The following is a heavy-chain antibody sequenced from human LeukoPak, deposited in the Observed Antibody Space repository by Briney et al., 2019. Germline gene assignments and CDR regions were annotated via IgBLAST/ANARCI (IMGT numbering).Heavy chain of an antibody. CDR2: IRQDGGET. D-gene: IGHD4-11*01. V-gene: IGHV3-7*01. Sequence: AGGSLRLSCAGSGFSFSNFWMTWVRQAPGKGLEWVANIRQDGGETYYVDSVKGRFTISRDNAMNSLFLQMNSLRAEDTAVYYCTRTLIDSRPEVPDEYWGQGTLVTVSS. J-gene: IGHJ4*02. CDR1: GFSFSNFW. CDR3: TRTLIDSRPEVPDEY.